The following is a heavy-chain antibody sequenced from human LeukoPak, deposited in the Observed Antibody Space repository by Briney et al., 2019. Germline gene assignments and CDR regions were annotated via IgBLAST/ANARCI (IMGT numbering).Heavy chain of an antibody. D-gene: IGHD1-26*01. CDR1: GFTVSSNY. J-gene: IGHJ3*01. CDR2: IYSGGST. CDR3: AKDLLVGASLVGVFNV. V-gene: IGHV3-66*01. Sequence: GGSLRLSCAASGFTVSSNYMSWVRQAPGKGLEWVSVIYSGGSTYYADSVKGRFTISRDNSKNTLYLQMNSLRAEDTAVYYCAKDLLVGASLVGVFNVWGQGTVVTVSS.